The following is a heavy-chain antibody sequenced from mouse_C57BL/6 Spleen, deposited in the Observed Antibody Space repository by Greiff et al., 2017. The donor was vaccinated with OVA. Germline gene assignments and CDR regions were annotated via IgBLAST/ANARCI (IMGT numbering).Heavy chain of an antibody. CDR2: IHPNSGST. CDR3: ARYYGSSYLWYFDV. CDR1: GYTFTSYW. D-gene: IGHD1-1*01. V-gene: IGHV1-64*01. J-gene: IGHJ1*03. Sequence: QVQLQQPGAELVKPGASVKLSCKASGYTFTSYWMRWVKQRPGQGLEWIGMIHPNSGSTNYNEKFKSKDTLTVDKSSSTAYMQLSSLTSEDSAVYYCARYYGSSYLWYFDVWGTGTTVTVSS.